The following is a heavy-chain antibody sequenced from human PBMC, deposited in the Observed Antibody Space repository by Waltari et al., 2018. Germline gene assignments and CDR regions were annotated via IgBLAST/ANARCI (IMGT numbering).Heavy chain of an antibody. D-gene: IGHD6-13*01. CDR1: GYSISSGYY. Sequence: QVQLQESGPGLVKPSETLSLTCTVSGYSISSGYYWGWIRQPPGKGLEWIGSIYHSGSTYYNPSLRSRVPISVDTSKNQFSRKLGSVTAADTAVYYCARWDPRDYSRWNWVDPWGQGTLVTVSS. CDR2: IYHSGST. J-gene: IGHJ5*02. CDR3: ARWDPRDYSRWNWVDP. V-gene: IGHV4-38-2*02.